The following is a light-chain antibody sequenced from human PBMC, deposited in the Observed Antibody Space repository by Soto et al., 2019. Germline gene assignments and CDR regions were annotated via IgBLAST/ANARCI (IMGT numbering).Light chain of an antibody. CDR2: GAS. J-gene: IGKJ2*01. Sequence: EIVMTQSPATLAVSPGERAALSCRASQSVSSNFAWYQQKPGQAPRLLIYGASSRATGTPARFSGSGSGPESTLTISSLQSEDFAVYYCQQYNNWPYTFGLGTKLEMK. V-gene: IGKV3-15*01. CDR3: QQYNNWPYT. CDR1: QSVSSN.